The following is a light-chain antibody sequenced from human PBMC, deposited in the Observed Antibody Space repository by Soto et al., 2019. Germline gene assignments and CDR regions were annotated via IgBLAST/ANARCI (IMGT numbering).Light chain of an antibody. Sequence: QSVLAQPPSVSGAPGQKITISCTGTRSNIGAAYYVHWYQQFPGTAPKLLIYDTSNRPSGVPDRFSASRSGTSAYLVITGLQADDEAVYYCQSYDGSLGVSILFGGGTKVTVL. CDR1: RSNIGAAYY. CDR2: DTS. CDR3: QSYDGSLGVSIL. V-gene: IGLV1-40*01. J-gene: IGLJ2*01.